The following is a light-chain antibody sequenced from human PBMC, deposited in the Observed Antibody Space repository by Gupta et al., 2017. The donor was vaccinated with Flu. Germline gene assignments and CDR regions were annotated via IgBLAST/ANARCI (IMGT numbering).Light chain of an antibody. CDR2: SAS. CDR3: QQSYSAPIT. V-gene: IGKV1-39*01. J-gene: IGKJ5*01. Sequence: DIQVTQSPSSLSASVGDRVTITCRTSQSISNYLNWYQQKPGKAPSLLVYSASSLQSGVPSRFSSSGSWTDFTLTISTLQPEDFATYYCQQSYSAPITFGQGTRLEI. CDR1: QSISNY.